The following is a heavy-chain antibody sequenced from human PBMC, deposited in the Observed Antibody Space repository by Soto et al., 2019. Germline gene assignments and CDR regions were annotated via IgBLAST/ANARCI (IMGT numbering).Heavy chain of an antibody. Sequence: RLSFAASGFTFSTYAMSWVRQAPGKGLEWVSAISGSGSSRYYADSAKGRFTISRDNSKNTLFLQLNSLRAEDTAVYYCAKELLRLGESLERYFDYWGQGTLVTVSS. CDR1: GFTFSTYA. J-gene: IGHJ4*02. V-gene: IGHV3-23*01. CDR3: AKELLRLGESLERYFDY. D-gene: IGHD3-10*01. CDR2: ISGSGSSR.